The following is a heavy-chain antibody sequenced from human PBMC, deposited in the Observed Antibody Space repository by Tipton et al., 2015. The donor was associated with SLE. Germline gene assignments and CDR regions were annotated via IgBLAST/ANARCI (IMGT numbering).Heavy chain of an antibody. Sequence: SLRLSCAASGFTFSTYAMHWVRQAPGKGLEWVAGISFDGARKHYADSVKGRFTVSRDNSKNTLYLQMNSLRAEDTAVYYCARDSPDYWGQGTLVTVSS. CDR1: GFTFSTYA. CDR2: ISFDGARK. J-gene: IGHJ4*02. V-gene: IGHV3-30*04. CDR3: ARDSPDY.